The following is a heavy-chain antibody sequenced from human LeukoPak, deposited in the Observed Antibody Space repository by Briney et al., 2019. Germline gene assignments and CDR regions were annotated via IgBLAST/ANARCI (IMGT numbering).Heavy chain of an antibody. CDR2: ISYDGSNK. J-gene: IGHJ4*02. CDR1: GFTFSSYA. D-gene: IGHD3-16*01. CDR3: AKDRSRAPWGPLNRPLDY. Sequence: PGRSLRLSCAASGFTFSSYAMHWVRQAPGKGLEWVAVISYDGSNKYYADSVKGRFTISRDNSKNTLYLQMNSLRAEDTAVYYCAKDRSRAPWGPLNRPLDYWGQGTLVTVSS. V-gene: IGHV3-30-3*01.